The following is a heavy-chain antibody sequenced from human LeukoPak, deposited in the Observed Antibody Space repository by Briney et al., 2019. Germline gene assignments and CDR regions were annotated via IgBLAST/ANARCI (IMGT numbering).Heavy chain of an antibody. D-gene: IGHD3-16*01. J-gene: IGHJ4*02. CDR2: IYYSGST. CDR1: GGSISSYY. V-gene: IGHV4-59*08. CDR3: ARIGDRDDTYFGY. Sequence: SETLSLTCTVSGGSISSYYWSWIRQPPGKGLEWIGYIYYSGSTNYNPSLKSRVTISVDASKNQFSLKLSSVTAADTAVYYCARIGDRDDTYFGYWGQGTLVTVSS.